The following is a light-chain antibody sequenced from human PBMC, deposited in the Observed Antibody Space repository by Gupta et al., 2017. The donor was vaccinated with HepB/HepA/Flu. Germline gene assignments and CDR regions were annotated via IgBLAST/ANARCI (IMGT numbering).Light chain of an antibody. CDR2: GAS. CDR3: QQRYNWPLT. CDR1: QSIRSF. Sequence: EIVLTQSPVLLSLSSGERATLSCRARQSIRSFLAWYQQTPGQAPMLLIYGASNRATVIPARFSGSGSGTDFTLTSSHLDPEDFAVYYCQQRYNWPLTFGGGTKVEIK. J-gene: IGKJ4*01. V-gene: IGKV3-11*01.